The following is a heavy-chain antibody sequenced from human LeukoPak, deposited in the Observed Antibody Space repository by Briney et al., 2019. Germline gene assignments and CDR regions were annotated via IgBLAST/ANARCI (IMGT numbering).Heavy chain of an antibody. V-gene: IGHV1-69*13. Sequence: GASVKVSCKASGGTFSSYAISWVRQAPGQGLEWMGGIIPIFGTANYAQKFQGRVTITADESTSTAYMELSSLRSEDTAVYYCARGHHGLRLGDYFDYWGQGTLVTVSS. D-gene: IGHD5-12*01. CDR2: IIPIFGTA. CDR1: GGTFSSYA. J-gene: IGHJ4*02. CDR3: ARGHHGLRLGDYFDY.